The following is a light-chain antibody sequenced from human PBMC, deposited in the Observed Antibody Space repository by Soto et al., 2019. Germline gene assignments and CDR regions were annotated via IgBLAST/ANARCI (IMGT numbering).Light chain of an antibody. J-gene: IGKJ4*01. V-gene: IGKV1-12*01. Sequence: DIQMTQSPSSVSASVGDRVTITCRASQGISSWLAWHQQKPGKAPKLLIYAASSLQSGVPSRFSGSGSGKDFTLTISSLQPEDFATYYCQQANSFPLTFGGGNKVEIK. CDR2: AAS. CDR3: QQANSFPLT. CDR1: QGISSW.